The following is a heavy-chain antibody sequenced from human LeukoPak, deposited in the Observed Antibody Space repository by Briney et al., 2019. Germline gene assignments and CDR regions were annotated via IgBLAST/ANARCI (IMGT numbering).Heavy chain of an antibody. CDR3: AKDGRDPRDFFDY. J-gene: IGHJ4*02. V-gene: IGHV3-23*01. CDR1: GFTFSSYA. CDR2: ISGSDGIT. D-gene: IGHD1-26*01. Sequence: GGSLRLSCAASGFTFSSYAMSWVRQAPGKGLEWVSGISGSDGITYYAASVKGRFTISRDNSKNTLYLQMNSLRAEDTAVYHCAKDGRDPRDFFDYWGQGTLVTVSS.